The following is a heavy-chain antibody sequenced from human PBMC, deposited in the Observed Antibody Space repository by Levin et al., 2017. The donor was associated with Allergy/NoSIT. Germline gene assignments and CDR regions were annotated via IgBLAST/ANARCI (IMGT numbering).Heavy chain of an antibody. CDR3: ARDLRGGYSYVVYGMDV. D-gene: IGHD5-18*01. V-gene: IGHV4-4*02. J-gene: IGHJ6*02. CDR1: GGSISSSNW. CDR2: IYHSGST. Sequence: PSETLSLTCAVSGGSISSSNWWSWVRQPPGKGLEWIGEIYHSGSTNYNPSLKSRVTISVDKSKNQFSLKLSSVTAADTAVYYCARDLRGGYSYVVYGMDVWGQGTTVTVSS.